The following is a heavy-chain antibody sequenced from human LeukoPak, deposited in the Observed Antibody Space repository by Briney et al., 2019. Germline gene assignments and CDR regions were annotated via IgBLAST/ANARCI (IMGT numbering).Heavy chain of an antibody. CDR3: ARAYYYDSSATPDY. D-gene: IGHD3-22*01. CDR2: IWYDGSLK. CDR1: GFTFSNYG. J-gene: IGHJ4*02. Sequence: GGSLRLSCAASGFTFSNYGMHWVRQAPGKGLEWVAVIWYDGSLKYYADSVKGRFTISRDNSQNMLYLQMNSLRAEDTAVYYCARAYYYDSSATPDYWGQGTLVTVSS. V-gene: IGHV3-33*01.